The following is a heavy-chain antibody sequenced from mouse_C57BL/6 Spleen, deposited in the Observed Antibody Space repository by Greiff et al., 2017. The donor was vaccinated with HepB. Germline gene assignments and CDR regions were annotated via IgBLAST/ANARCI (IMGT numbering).Heavy chain of an antibody. V-gene: IGHV5-4*01. CDR1: GFTFSSYA. CDR3: ARAPRFITTVVATPFDY. J-gene: IGHJ2*01. Sequence: DVQLVESGGGLVKPGGSLKLSCAASGFTFSSYAMSWVRQTPEKRLEWVATISDGGSYTYYPDNVKGRFTISRDNAKNNLYLQMSHLKSEDTAMYYWARAPRFITTVVATPFDYWGQGTTLTVSS. CDR2: ISDGGSYT. D-gene: IGHD1-1*01.